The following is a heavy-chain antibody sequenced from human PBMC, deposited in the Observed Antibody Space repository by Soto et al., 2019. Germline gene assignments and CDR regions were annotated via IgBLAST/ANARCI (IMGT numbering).Heavy chain of an antibody. Sequence: GSLRLPCAASGFTLSRYAMSWVRQAPGEGLEWVSAISASGGTTYYADSVKGRFTISRDNSKNTLYLEMNSLRAEGTAVYYCAKDRYAGYTSGWFGRGVFDYWGQGALVTVSS. J-gene: IGHJ4*02. CDR2: ISASGGTT. CDR3: AKDRYAGYTSGWFGRGVFDY. CDR1: GFTLSRYA. V-gene: IGHV3-23*01. D-gene: IGHD6-19*01.